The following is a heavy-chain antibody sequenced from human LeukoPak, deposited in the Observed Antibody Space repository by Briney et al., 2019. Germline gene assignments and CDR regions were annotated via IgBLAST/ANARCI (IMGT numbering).Heavy chain of an antibody. CDR3: TTDTFGARDS. CDR1: GYTFSRYW. V-gene: IGHV3-74*01. CDR2: INEDGSST. D-gene: IGHD3-10*01. Sequence: PGGSLRLSCAVSGYTFSRYWMQWVRQGPGKGLVWVSRINEDGSSTSYAESVRGRFTISRDNAKNTLYLQMNSLRAEDAAVYYCTTDTFGARDSWGQGTLVTVSS. J-gene: IGHJ4*02.